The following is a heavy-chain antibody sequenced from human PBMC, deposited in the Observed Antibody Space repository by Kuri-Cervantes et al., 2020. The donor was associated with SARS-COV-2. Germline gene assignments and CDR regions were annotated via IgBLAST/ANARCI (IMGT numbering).Heavy chain of an antibody. D-gene: IGHD3-9*01. CDR2: INHSGST. V-gene: IGHV4-34*01. J-gene: IGHJ4*02. CDR1: GGSFSGYY. Sequence: SCAVYGGSFSGYYWSWIRQPPGKGLEWIGEINHSGSTNYNPSLKSRVTISVDTSKNQFSLKLSSVTAADTAVYYCARGRRYSLPGGLDYWGQGTLVTVSS. CDR3: ARGRRYSLPGGLDY.